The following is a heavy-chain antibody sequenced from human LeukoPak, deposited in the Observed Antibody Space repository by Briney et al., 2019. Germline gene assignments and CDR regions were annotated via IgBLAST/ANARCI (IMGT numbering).Heavy chain of an antibody. Sequence: PGGSLRLSCAASGFTFSSSAMSWVRQAPGRGLEWVSGISGTGGNTYYADSVKGRFTISRDNSKNTMYLQMNSLRAEDTAVYYCAKGARYCSGGSCYSDDAFDIWGQGTMVTVSS. D-gene: IGHD2-15*01. CDR1: GFTFSSSA. CDR2: ISGTGGNT. V-gene: IGHV3-23*01. CDR3: AKGARYCSGGSCYSDDAFDI. J-gene: IGHJ3*02.